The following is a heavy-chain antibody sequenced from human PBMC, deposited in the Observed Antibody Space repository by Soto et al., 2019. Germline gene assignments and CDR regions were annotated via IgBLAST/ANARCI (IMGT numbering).Heavy chain of an antibody. V-gene: IGHV3-23*01. J-gene: IGHJ4*02. CDR2: ITASGGST. Sequence: EVQLLESGGGLVQPGGSLRLSCAASGFTFSSYAMSWVRQAPGKGLEWVSIITASGGSTYYADSVKGRFTISRDNSKNTLYLQVNSLRAEDTAVYYCAKGIEQGHYFGYWGQGALVTVSS. CDR1: GFTFSSYA. CDR3: AKGIEQGHYFGY.